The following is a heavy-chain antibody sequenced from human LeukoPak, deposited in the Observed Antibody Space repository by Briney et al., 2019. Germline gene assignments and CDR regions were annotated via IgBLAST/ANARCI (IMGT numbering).Heavy chain of an antibody. CDR1: GFTFSSYE. Sequence: GGSLRLSCEASGFTFSSYEMNWVRQAPGKGLEWISYISSGGMTIYYADSVRGRFTVSRDNTKNSLFLQMNSLRAEDTAVYFCARDDYDIVTGYYSMYSYRVDVWGRGTAVTVSS. CDR3: ARDDYDIVTGYYSMYSYRVDV. CDR2: ISSGGMTI. V-gene: IGHV3-48*03. J-gene: IGHJ6*02. D-gene: IGHD3-9*01.